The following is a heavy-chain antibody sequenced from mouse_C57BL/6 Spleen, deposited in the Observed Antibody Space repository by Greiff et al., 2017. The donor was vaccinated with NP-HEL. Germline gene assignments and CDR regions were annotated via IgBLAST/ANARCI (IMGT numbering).Heavy chain of an antibody. D-gene: IGHD2-4*01. Sequence: QVQLQQPGAELVKPGASVKLSCKASGYAFSSYWMNWVKQRPGRGLEWIGQIYPGDGDTNYNGKFKGKATLTADKSSSTAYMQLSSLTSEESTVYCCARKVYYDYDKAYAMDYWGQGTSVTVSS. J-gene: IGHJ4*01. V-gene: IGHV1-80*01. CDR2: IYPGDGDT. CDR3: ARKVYYDYDKAYAMDY. CDR1: GYAFSSYW.